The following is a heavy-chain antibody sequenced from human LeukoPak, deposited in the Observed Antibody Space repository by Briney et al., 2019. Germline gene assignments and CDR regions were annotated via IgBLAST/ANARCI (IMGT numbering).Heavy chain of an antibody. CDR1: GGTFSSYA. CDR3: ASAYSSSWYIIAY. D-gene: IGHD6-13*01. Sequence: ASVKVSCKASGGTFSSYAISWVRQAPGQGLEWMGRIIPILGIANYAQKFQGRVTITADKSTSTAYMELSSLRSEDTAVYYCASAYSSSWYIIAYWGQGTLVTVSS. V-gene: IGHV1-69*04. CDR2: IIPILGIA. J-gene: IGHJ4*02.